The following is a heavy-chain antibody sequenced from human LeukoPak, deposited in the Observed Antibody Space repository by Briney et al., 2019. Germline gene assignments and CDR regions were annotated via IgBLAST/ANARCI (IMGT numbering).Heavy chain of an antibody. CDR1: GYTFTSYA. CDR3: ARAKDIVLMVYAEYNWFDP. V-gene: IGHV7-4-1*02. CDR2: INTNTGNP. Sequence: GASVKVSCKASGYTFTSYAMNWVRQAPGQGLEWMGWINTNTGNPTYAQGFTGRFVFSLDTSVSTAYLQISSLKAEDTAVYYCARAKDIVLMVYAEYNWFDPWGQGTLVTVSS. D-gene: IGHD2-8*01. J-gene: IGHJ5*02.